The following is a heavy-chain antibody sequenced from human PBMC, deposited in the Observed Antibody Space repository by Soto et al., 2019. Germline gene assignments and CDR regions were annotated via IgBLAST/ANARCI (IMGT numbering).Heavy chain of an antibody. J-gene: IGHJ5*02. Sequence: GGSLRLSCAASGFTFSSYAMSWVRQAPGKGLEWVSAISGSGGSTYYADSVKGRFTIPRDNSKNTLYLQMNSLRAEDTAVYYCARERVTNGLAGWFDPWGQGTLVTVSS. CDR2: ISGSGGST. CDR3: ARERVTNGLAGWFDP. CDR1: GFTFSSYA. D-gene: IGHD2-8*01. V-gene: IGHV3-23*01.